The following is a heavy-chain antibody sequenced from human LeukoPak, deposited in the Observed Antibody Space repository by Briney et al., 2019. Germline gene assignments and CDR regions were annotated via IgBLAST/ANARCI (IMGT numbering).Heavy chain of an antibody. D-gene: IGHD2-15*01. CDR2: IYYSGST. V-gene: IGHV4-31*03. J-gene: IGHJ4*02. CDR3: ARVGIVVVVAATPTGFDY. CDR1: GGSISSGGYY. Sequence: SETLSLTCTVSGGSISSGGYYWSWIRQHPGKGLEWIGYIYYSGSTYYNPSLKSRVTIPVDTSKNQFSLKLSSVTAADTAVYYCARVGIVVVVAATPTGFDYWGQGTLVTVSS.